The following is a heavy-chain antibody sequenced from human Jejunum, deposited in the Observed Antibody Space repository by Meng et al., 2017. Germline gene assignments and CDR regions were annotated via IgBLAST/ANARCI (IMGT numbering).Heavy chain of an antibody. V-gene: IGHV3-15*01. J-gene: IGHJ4*02. CDR3: VADVPGLGSGEFDY. CDR1: GFTFSSHA. Sequence: GGSLRLSCAASGFTFSSHAMNWVRQAPGKRLEWVSLIKSKHYGETTDHAAPVKGRFTISRDDSRSTLFLQMNSLKIEDTAVYYCVADVPGLGSGEFDYWGQGMVVTVSS. D-gene: IGHD3-16*01. CDR2: IKSKHYGETT.